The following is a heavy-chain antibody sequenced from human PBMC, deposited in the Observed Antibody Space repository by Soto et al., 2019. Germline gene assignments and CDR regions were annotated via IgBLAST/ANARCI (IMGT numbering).Heavy chain of an antibody. CDR1: GFTFSSYG. Sequence: GGSLRLSCAASGFTFSSYGMHWVRQAPGKGLQWVAGVSYDGNEKHYADSVRGRFTISRDNSKNTLYLQMNSLRGEDTAFYYCASLPGAPPFNYVLDVWGQGIPVTVSS. J-gene: IGHJ6*02. CDR2: VSYDGNEK. V-gene: IGHV3-30*03. CDR3: ASLPGAPPFNYVLDV.